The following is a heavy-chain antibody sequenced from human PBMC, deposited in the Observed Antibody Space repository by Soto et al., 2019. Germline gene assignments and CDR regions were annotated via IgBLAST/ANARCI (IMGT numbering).Heavy chain of an antibody. CDR2: MYYSGTT. V-gene: IGHV4-39*01. D-gene: IGHD4-17*01. CDR3: ARRYGDYFDY. Sequence: SETLSLTCTVSGGSISSSSYFWGWIRQPPGKGLEWIGSMYYSGTTYYNPSLKSRVTISVDTSKNQFSLKLSSVTAADTAVYFCARRYGDYFDYWDQG. CDR1: GGSISSSSYF. J-gene: IGHJ4*02.